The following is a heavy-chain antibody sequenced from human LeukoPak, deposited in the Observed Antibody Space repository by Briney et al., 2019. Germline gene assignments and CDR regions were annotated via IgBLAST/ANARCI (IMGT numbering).Heavy chain of an antibody. CDR2: MNPNSGNT. CDR3: ARGRSDYVESCFDY. V-gene: IGHV1-8*01. J-gene: IGHJ4*02. CDR1: GYTFTSYD. D-gene: IGHD4-17*01. Sequence: ASVKVSCKASGYTFTSYDINWVRQATGQGLEWMGWMNPNSGNTGYAQKFQGRVTMTRNTSISTAYMELSSLRSEDTAVYYCARGRSDYVESCFDYWGQGTLVTVSS.